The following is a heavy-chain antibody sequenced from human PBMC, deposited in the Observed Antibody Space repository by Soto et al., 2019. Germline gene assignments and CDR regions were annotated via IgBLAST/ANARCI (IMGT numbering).Heavy chain of an antibody. CDR1: GYTFTSYG. J-gene: IGHJ5*02. V-gene: IGHV1-18*01. CDR3: ARVAIMITFGGVIRLRWFDP. Sequence: QVQLVQSGAEVKKPGASVKVSCKASGYTFTSYGISWVRQAPGQGLEWMGWISAYNGNTNYAQKLQGRVTMTTDTSPSTAYMELRSLRSDDTAVYYCARVAIMITFGGVIRLRWFDPWGQGTLVTVSS. D-gene: IGHD3-16*01. CDR2: ISAYNGNT.